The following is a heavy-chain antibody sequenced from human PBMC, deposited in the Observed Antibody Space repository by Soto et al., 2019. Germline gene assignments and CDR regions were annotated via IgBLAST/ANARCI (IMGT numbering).Heavy chain of an antibody. CDR3: ARSYYDFWSGSRSFDI. Sequence: SETLSLTCADYGGSFSGYYWSWIRQPPGKGLEWIGEINHSGSTNYNPSLKSRVTISVDTSKNQFSLKLSSVTAADTAVYYCARSYYDFWSGSRSFDIWGQGTMVTVSS. CDR2: INHSGST. D-gene: IGHD3-3*01. V-gene: IGHV4-34*01. CDR1: GGSFSGYY. J-gene: IGHJ3*02.